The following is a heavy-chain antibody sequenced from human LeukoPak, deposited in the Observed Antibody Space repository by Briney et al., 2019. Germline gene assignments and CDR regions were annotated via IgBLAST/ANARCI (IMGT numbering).Heavy chain of an antibody. Sequence: SETLSLTCTVSGGSISSYYWSWTRQPPGKGLEWIGYIFTSGSTNYNPSLKSRVTISVDTSRTQFSLKLSSVTAADTAVYYCARQGHYCTSTSCSFDYWGQGTLVTVSS. V-gene: IGHV4-4*09. J-gene: IGHJ4*02. CDR2: IFTSGST. D-gene: IGHD2-2*01. CDR1: GGSISSYY. CDR3: ARQGHYCTSTSCSFDY.